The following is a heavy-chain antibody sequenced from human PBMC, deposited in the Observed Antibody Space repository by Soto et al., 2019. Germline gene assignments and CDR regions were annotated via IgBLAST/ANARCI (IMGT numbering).Heavy chain of an antibody. V-gene: IGHV4-59*08. Sequence: QVQLQESGPGLVKPSETLSLTCTISGGPMNNYYCSWFRQPRGQGLEWIGYIGYNGFTRYNPSLRSRVAISLDTPKNQSSLNLSSVTAADTALYYCARQGFGELHGLVDVWGQGITVTVSS. CDR1: GGPMNNYY. J-gene: IGHJ6*02. D-gene: IGHD3-10*01. CDR2: IGYNGFT. CDR3: ARQGFGELHGLVDV.